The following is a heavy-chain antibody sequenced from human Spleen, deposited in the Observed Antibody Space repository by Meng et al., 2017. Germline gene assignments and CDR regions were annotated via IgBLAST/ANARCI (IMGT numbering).Heavy chain of an antibody. CDR3: ARVRGITIFRGWFDP. D-gene: IGHD3-9*01. V-gene: IGHV4-34*01. CDR1: GGFFSGYY. J-gene: IGHJ5*02. CDR2: INHSGST. Sequence: HVQLHESDPGLLKHSKTLSLTFAVYGGFFSGYYLSLVRQPPGKGLEWIWEINHSGSTTSNPSLKSRVTISVDTSKNQFSLKLSSVTAADTAVYYCARVRGITIFRGWFDPWGQGTLVTVSS.